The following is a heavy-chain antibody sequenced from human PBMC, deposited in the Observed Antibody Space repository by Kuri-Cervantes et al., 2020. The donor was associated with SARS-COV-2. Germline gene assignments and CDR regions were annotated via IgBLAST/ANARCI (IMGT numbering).Heavy chain of an antibody. CDR3: AITASTRNNFDH. CDR2: LYRSGST. Sequence: SETLSLTCSVSGTSITSDFYWGWIRQPPGKGLEWIGSLYRSGSTHCNPSLKSRISISVDTSKYQFYLRLTSPTAADTAIYYCAITASTRNNFDHWGQGTLVTVSS. CDR1: GTSITSDFY. J-gene: IGHJ4*02. V-gene: IGHV4-38-2*02. D-gene: IGHD2-21*02.